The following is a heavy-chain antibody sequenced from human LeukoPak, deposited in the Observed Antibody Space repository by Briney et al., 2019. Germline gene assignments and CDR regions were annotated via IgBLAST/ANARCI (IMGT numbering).Heavy chain of an antibody. J-gene: IGHJ4*02. V-gene: IGHV3-9*01. CDR3: AKSSGESYFDY. D-gene: IGHD3-10*01. Sequence: PGGSLRLSCAASGFTFDDYAMHWVRQAPGKGLEWVSGISWNSGSIGYADSVKGRFTISRDNAKNSLYLQMNSLRAEDTALYYCAKSSGESYFDYWGQGTLVTVSS. CDR1: GFTFDDYA. CDR2: ISWNSGSI.